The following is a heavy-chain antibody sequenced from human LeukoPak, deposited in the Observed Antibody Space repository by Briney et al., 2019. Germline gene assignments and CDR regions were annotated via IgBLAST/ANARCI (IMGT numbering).Heavy chain of an antibody. J-gene: IGHJ4*02. Sequence: ASVKVSCKASGYTFTDYYIQWMRQAPGQGLEWMGWIYPNGGGTTYAQKFQGRVTMTRDTSISTAYLEVSRLTYDDTAVYYCARDNNGNSFEYWGQGTLVAVSS. CDR3: ARDNNGNSFEY. V-gene: IGHV1-2*02. D-gene: IGHD1-26*01. CDR1: GYTFTDYY. CDR2: IYPNGGGT.